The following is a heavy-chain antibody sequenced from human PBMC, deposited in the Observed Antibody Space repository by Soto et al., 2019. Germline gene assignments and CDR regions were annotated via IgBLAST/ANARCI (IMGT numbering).Heavy chain of an antibody. CDR1: GFTFSSYE. Sequence: GGSLRLSCAASGFTFSSYEMNWVRQAPGKGLEWVSYISSSGSTIYYADSVKGRFTISRDKAKNSLYLQMNSLRAEDTAVYYCARVGYCSSTSCYWYFDLWGRGTLVTVSS. J-gene: IGHJ2*01. CDR2: ISSSGSTI. CDR3: ARVGYCSSTSCYWYFDL. D-gene: IGHD2-2*01. V-gene: IGHV3-48*03.